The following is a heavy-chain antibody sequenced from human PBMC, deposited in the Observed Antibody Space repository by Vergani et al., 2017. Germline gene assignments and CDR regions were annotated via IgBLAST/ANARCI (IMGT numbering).Heavy chain of an antibody. CDR2: IYYSGST. D-gene: IGHD3-3*01. CDR1: GGSISSSSYY. CDR3: ARRWGALRFLEWLPFDY. V-gene: IGHV4-39*01. Sequence: QLQLQESGPGLVKPSETLSLTCTVSGGSISSSSYYWGWIRQPPGKGLEWIGSIYYSGSTYYNPSLKSRVTISVDTSKNQFSLKLSCVTAADSAVYYCARRWGALRFLEWLPFDYWGQGTLVTVSS. J-gene: IGHJ4*02.